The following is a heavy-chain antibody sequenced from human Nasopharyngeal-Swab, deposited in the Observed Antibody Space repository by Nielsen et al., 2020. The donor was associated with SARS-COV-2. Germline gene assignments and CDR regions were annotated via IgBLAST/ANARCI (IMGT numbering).Heavy chain of an antibody. Sequence: GESLKISCATSGFTFSSYGMHWVRQAPGKGLEWVAVIWNAGSNKYYADSGKGRFTISRDSFQNKLHLQMEPLKPEDTAVYYCAKANQFFWFGQFRNDAFDIWGQGTMVTVSS. J-gene: IGHJ3*02. CDR2: IWNAGSNK. D-gene: IGHD3-10*01. CDR1: GFTFSSYG. CDR3: AKANQFFWFGQFRNDAFDI. V-gene: IGHV3-30*02.